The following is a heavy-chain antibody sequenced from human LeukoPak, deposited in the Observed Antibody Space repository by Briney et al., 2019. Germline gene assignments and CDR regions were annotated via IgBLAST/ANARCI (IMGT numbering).Heavy chain of an antibody. V-gene: IGHV4-39*07. D-gene: IGHD3-3*01. CDR1: GGSISSSSYY. CDR2: IYYSGST. CDR3: ARGYFLNYDFWGGYPTNSYYFDY. J-gene: IGHJ4*02. Sequence: SETLSLTCTVSGGSISSSSYYWGWIRQPPGKGLEWIGSIYYSGSTYYNPSLKSRVTISVDTSKNQFSLKLSSVTAADTAVYYCARGYFLNYDFWGGYPTNSYYFDYWGQGTLVTVSS.